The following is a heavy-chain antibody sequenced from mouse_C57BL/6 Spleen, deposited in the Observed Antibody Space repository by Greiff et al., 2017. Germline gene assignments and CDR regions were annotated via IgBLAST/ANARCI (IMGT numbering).Heavy chain of an antibody. CDR2: ISTGGGST. J-gene: IGHJ2*01. CDR3: ARHRANWDGGYFDY. V-gene: IGHV5-12*01. D-gene: IGHD4-1*01. Sequence: DVMLVESGGGLVQPGGSLKLSCAASGFTFSDYYMYWVRQTPEKRLEWVAYISTGGGSTYYPDTVKGRFTISRDNAKNTLYLQMSRLKSEDTAMYYCARHRANWDGGYFDYWGQGTTLTVSS. CDR1: GFTFSDYY.